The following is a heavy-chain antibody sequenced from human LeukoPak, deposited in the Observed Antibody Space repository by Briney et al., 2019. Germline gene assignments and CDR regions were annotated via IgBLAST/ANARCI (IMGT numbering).Heavy chain of an antibody. CDR3: ARDNYYGPGSFVY. CDR1: GDSINGGGYY. V-gene: IGHV4-31*03. Sequence: SQTLSLTCTVSGDSINGGGYYWSWTRQHPGKGLEWIGYIYYSGSTYYNPSLKSRVTISVDTSKNQFSLKVNSVTVADTAVYCCARDNYYGPGSFVYWGQGTLVTVSS. D-gene: IGHD3-10*01. J-gene: IGHJ4*02. CDR2: IYYSGST.